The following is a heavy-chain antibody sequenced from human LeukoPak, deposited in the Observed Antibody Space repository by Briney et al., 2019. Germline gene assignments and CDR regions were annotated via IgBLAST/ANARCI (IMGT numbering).Heavy chain of an antibody. Sequence: GGSLRLSCAASGFTFSSYGMHWVRQAPGKGLVWDSRISPTGSTTSYADSVKGRFTVSRDNAKNTLYLQVNNLRAEDTAVYYCARGPNSNWSGLDFWGQGTLLTVSS. D-gene: IGHD6-6*01. V-gene: IGHV3-74*01. CDR2: ISPTGSTT. J-gene: IGHJ4*02. CDR1: GFTFSSYG. CDR3: ARGPNSNWSGLDF.